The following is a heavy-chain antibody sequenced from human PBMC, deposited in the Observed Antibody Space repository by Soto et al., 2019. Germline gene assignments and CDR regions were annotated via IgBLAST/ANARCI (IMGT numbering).Heavy chain of an antibody. CDR1: GFSFSGFG. V-gene: IGHV3-30*03. Sequence: QVQLVESGGGVVQPGRSLRLSCAASGFSFSGFGMHWVRQAPGKGLEWVAVMSYDGSTKFYTDSVRGRFTIARDNAKNILYLQMNSLTIQDTAVFYCARRTSSTLNYYYGMDVWGQGTTVTVSS. CDR3: ARRTSSTLNYYYGMDV. D-gene: IGHD6-6*01. CDR2: MSYDGSTK. J-gene: IGHJ6*02.